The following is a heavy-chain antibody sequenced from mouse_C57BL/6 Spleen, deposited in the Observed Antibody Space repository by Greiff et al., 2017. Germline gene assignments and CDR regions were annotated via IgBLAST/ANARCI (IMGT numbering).Heavy chain of an antibody. CDR1: GFSLTSYG. J-gene: IGHJ3*01. D-gene: IGHD2-10*01. Sequence: VQLQQSGPGLVQPSQSLSITCTVSGFSLTSYGVHWVRQSPGKGLEWLGVIWSGGSTDYNAAFISRLSISKDNSKSQVFFKMNSLQADDTAIYYCASGLLLLAYWGQGTLVTVSA. V-gene: IGHV2-2*01. CDR3: ASGLLLLAY. CDR2: IWSGGST.